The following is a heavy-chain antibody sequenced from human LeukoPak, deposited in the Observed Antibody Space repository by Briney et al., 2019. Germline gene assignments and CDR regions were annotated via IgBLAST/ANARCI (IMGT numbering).Heavy chain of an antibody. J-gene: IGHJ6*03. CDR3: ARATPGYGVRGVFVYPTYYYYMDV. Sequence: ASVKVSCKASGYTFTGYYMHWVRQAPGQGLEWMGWISAYNGNTNYAQKLQGRVAMTTDTSTSTAYMELRSLRSDDTAVYYCARATPGYGVRGVFVYPTYYYYMDVWGKGTTVTISS. V-gene: IGHV1-18*04. D-gene: IGHD3-10*01. CDR2: ISAYNGNT. CDR1: GYTFTGYY.